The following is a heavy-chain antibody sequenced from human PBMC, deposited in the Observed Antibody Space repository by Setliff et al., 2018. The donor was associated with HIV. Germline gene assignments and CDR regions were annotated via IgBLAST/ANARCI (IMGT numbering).Heavy chain of an antibody. CDR2: INTDGGRT. CDR3: AKSLLVAGNDY. D-gene: IGHD2-8*02. Sequence: GSLRLSCTASGFTFSTYWMHWVRQAPGKGLVWVSHINTDGGRTTYADSVKGRFTISRDNAKNSLYLQMISLRADDTAVYYCAKSLLVAGNDYWGQGTLVTVSS. V-gene: IGHV3-74*01. J-gene: IGHJ4*02. CDR1: GFTFSTYW.